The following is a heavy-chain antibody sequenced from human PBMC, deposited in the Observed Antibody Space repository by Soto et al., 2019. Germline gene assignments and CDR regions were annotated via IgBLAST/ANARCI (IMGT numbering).Heavy chain of an antibody. J-gene: IGHJ6*02. CDR1: GFTFGSYA. Sequence: GGSLRLSCAASGFTFGSYAMTWVRQAPGKGLEWVSSISSSAGSTFYADSVKGRFTMSRDNSKSTLYLQMNSLSAADTALYYCAKPISRNTWRDGLGVWGQGTTVTVSS. CDR3: AKPISRNTWRDGLGV. D-gene: IGHD3-3*02. CDR2: ISSSAGST. V-gene: IGHV3-23*01.